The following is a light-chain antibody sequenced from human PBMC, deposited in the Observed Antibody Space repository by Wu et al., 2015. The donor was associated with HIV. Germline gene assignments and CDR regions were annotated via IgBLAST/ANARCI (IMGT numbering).Light chain of an antibody. V-gene: IGKV1-39*01. J-gene: IGKJ1*01. Sequence: DTLMTQSPSSLSASVGDRVIITCRASENIKTYLNWYQQRPGKPPKLLIYGASALPSGVSPRFSGSGSGTDFTLTINSLQAEDFATYYCQQSYTSPRTFGQGTE. CDR2: GAS. CDR1: ENIKTY. CDR3: QQSYTSPRT.